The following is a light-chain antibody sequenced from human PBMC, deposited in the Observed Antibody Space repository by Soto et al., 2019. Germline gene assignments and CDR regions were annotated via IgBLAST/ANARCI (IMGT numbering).Light chain of an antibody. V-gene: IGLV2-14*01. Sequence: HSALTQPASVSGSPGQSITMSCTGTSSDVGGYKYVSWYQQHPGKAPKLMIYEVSNRPSGVSNRFSGSKSGNTASLTISGLQAEDEADYYCSSYTSSSTWVFGGGTKLTVL. J-gene: IGLJ3*02. CDR3: SSYTSSSTWV. CDR2: EVS. CDR1: SSDVGGYKY.